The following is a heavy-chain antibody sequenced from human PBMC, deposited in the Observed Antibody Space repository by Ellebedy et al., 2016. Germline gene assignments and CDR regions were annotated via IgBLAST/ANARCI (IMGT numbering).Heavy chain of an antibody. CDR3: YYGHYSGS. CDR1: GFTFRNFF. D-gene: IGHD4-17*01. V-gene: IGHV3-23*01. CDR2: ISGDGDTT. J-gene: IGHJ4*02. Sequence: GGSLRLXCVASGFTFRNFFMSWVRQAPGGGLEWISTISGDGDTTFSADSVKGRFTISRDNSRYTLYLQMDSLTAADTAVYYCYYGHYSGSWGQGTLVTVSS.